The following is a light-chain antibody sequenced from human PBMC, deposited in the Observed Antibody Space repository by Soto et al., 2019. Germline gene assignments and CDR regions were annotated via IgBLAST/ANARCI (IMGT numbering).Light chain of an antibody. V-gene: IGKV1-39*01. CDR1: QDISNS. Sequence: DIQMTQTPPSLSLSVGDRVTITCRASQDISNSLNWYQQKPGKSPRALIYGASSLESGVPSRFSGRGSGTDFTLSISSLQPEDFATYFCQQSYSTPWTFGQGTKVEIK. CDR3: QQSYSTPWT. J-gene: IGKJ1*01. CDR2: GAS.